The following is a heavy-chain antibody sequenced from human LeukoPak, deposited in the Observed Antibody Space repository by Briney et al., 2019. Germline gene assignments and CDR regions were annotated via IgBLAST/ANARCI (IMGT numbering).Heavy chain of an antibody. Sequence: ASVKISCKASGYTFTGYYIHWVQQAPGQGLEWMGWINPNSGGTNYAQKFQGRVTMTRDTSVTTAYMELSRLRSDDTAVYYCASRSRGWSDVDYWGQGTLVTVSS. CDR1: GYTFTGYY. D-gene: IGHD6-19*01. CDR2: INPNSGGT. J-gene: IGHJ4*02. V-gene: IGHV1-2*02. CDR3: ASRSRGWSDVDY.